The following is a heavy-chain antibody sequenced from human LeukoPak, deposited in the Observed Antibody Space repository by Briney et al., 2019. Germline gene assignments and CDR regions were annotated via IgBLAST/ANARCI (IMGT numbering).Heavy chain of an antibody. CDR2: IKPNNGGT. Sequence: GASVKVSCKASGYTFTGYYMHWVRQAPGQGLEWMGWIKPNNGGTNYAQKFQGRVTMTRDTSTSTVYMELSSLRSEDTAVYYCARTPLEMATDYFDHWGQGTLVTVSS. J-gene: IGHJ4*02. CDR3: ARTPLEMATDYFDH. D-gene: IGHD5-24*01. CDR1: GYTFTGYY. V-gene: IGHV1-2*02.